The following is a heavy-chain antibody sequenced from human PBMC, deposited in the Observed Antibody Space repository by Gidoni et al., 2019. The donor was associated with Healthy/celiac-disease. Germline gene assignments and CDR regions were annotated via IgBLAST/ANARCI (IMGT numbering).Heavy chain of an antibody. CDR2: IIGSGGST. CDR1: GFSFRSYP. V-gene: IGHV3-23*01. D-gene: IGHD2-15*01. CDR3: AKDNMVVAAPGYYGMDV. Sequence: EVQLLASGGGLVHPGGSLRLSFAAPGFSFRSYPMSWVRQAPGKGLEWVSAIIGSGGSTYYADSVKGRFTISRDNSKNTLYLQMNSLRAEDTAVYYCAKDNMVVAAPGYYGMDVWGQGTTVTVSS. J-gene: IGHJ6*02.